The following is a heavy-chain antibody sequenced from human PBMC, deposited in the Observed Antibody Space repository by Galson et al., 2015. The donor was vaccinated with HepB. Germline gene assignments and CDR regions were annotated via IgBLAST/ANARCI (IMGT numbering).Heavy chain of an antibody. D-gene: IGHD1-14*01. CDR2: TYYRSKWYN. Sequence: CAISGDSVSSNSAAWNWIRQSPSRGLEWLGRTYYRSKWYNDYAVSVKSRITINPDTSKNQLSLQLNSVTPEDTAVYYCARAVGLVATGWIDGYWGQGTLVTVSS. CDR1: GDSVSSNSAA. CDR3: ARAVGLVATGWIDGY. V-gene: IGHV6-1*01. J-gene: IGHJ4*02.